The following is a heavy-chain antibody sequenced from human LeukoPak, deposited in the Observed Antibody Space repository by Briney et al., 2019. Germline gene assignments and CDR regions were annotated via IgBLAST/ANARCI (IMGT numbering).Heavy chain of an antibody. CDR1: GFTFSSYA. CDR2: IDTAGDT. D-gene: IGHD3-16*01. V-gene: IGHV3-13*01. Sequence: GGSLRLSCAASGFTFSSYAMHWVRQATGKGLEWVSTIDTAGDTYYPGSVKGRFTISRENAKNSLYLQMNSLRAGDTAVYYCARGRLGETTDFDYWGQGTLVTVSS. CDR3: ARGRLGETTDFDY. J-gene: IGHJ4*02.